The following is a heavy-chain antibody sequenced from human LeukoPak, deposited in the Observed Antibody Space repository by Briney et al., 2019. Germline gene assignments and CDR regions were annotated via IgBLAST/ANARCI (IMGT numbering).Heavy chain of an antibody. CDR3: AKAARDAADAFDI. D-gene: IGHD5-24*01. J-gene: IGHJ3*02. CDR2: ISWNSGSI. Sequence: PGRSLRLSCAASGFTFDDYAMHWVRHAPGKGLEWVSGISWNSGSIGYADSVKGRFTISRDNAKNSLYLQMNSLRAEDTALYYCAKAARDAADAFDIWGQGTMVTVSS. CDR1: GFTFDDYA. V-gene: IGHV3-9*01.